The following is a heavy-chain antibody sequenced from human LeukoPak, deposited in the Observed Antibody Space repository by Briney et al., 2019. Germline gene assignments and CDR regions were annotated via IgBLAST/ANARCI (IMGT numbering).Heavy chain of an antibody. D-gene: IGHD5/OR15-5a*01. CDR2: IYSAGTT. V-gene: IGHV3-53*01. CDR1: GFTVSSNY. Sequence: PGGSLRLSCAASGFTVSSNYMSWVRQAPGKGLDWGSIIYSAGTTYYADSVRGRVTISRDNSKNTLYLQMNSLRAEDTAVYYCATNNGEYASVYYKGYFHRWGQGTLVTVSS. J-gene: IGHJ1*01. CDR3: ATNNGEYASVYYKGYFHR.